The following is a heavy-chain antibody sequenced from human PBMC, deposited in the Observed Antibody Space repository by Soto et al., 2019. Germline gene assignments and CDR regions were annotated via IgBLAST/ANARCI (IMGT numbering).Heavy chain of an antibody. CDR3: TTGFEY. CDR2: IDGVGTGT. J-gene: IGHJ4*02. CDR1: GFTFTNYW. V-gene: IGHV3-74*01. Sequence: EVQLVQSGGGSVQPGGSLRLSCAASGFTFTNYWMHWVRQVPGKGLVWVSRIDGVGTGTSYSDSVRGRFTIPRDNAENTLYLQMNSLRAEDTAVYYCTTGFEYWGQGTPVTVSS.